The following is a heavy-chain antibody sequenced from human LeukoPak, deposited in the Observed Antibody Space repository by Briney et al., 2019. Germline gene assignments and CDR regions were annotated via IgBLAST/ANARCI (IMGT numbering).Heavy chain of an antibody. V-gene: IGHV3-7*01. D-gene: IGHD5-24*01. CDR3: AREDDHNTNDC. CDR1: GFTFRCYW. J-gene: IGHJ4*02. CDR2: IQPDGSGA. Sequence: GGSLRLSCVTSGFTFRCYWMSWFRQAPGKGLEWVGNIQPDGSGAFYVDAMRGRFTISRDNAQNSLYLQINSLRAEDTAVYYCAREDDHNTNDCWGQGTLVTVSS.